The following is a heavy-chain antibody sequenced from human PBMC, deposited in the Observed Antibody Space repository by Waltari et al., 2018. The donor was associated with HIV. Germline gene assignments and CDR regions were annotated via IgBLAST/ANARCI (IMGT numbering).Heavy chain of an antibody. CDR2: IIPIFGST. D-gene: IGHD4-17*01. CDR3: ASTVYRGDYYYYGMDV. CDR1: GGTFSNCA. V-gene: IGHV1-69*13. Sequence: QVQLVQSGAEVKKPGSSVTVSCKASGGTFSNCAISWVRQARGQGLEWMGGIIPIFGSTNFAQNFQGRVTITADESTSTAYMELSSLRSEDTAVYYCASTVYRGDYYYYGMDVWGQGTTVTVSS. J-gene: IGHJ6*02.